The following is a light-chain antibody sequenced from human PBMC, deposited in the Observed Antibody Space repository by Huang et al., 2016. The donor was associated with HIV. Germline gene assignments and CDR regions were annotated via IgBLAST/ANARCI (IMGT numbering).Light chain of an antibody. CDR1: QSVSSSY. CDR2: GAS. V-gene: IGKV3-20*01. Sequence: EIVLTQSPGTLSLSPGERATLSCRASQSVSSSYFTWYQQKPGKAPRLLIYGASSSATGIPDRFSGSGSGTDFTLTISRLEPEDFAVYYCQQYGSSPTFGPGTKVDIK. J-gene: IGKJ3*01. CDR3: QQYGSSPT.